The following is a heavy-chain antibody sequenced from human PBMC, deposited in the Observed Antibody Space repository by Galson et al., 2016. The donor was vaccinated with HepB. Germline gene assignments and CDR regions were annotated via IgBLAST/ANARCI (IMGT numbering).Heavy chain of an antibody. Sequence: SLTCGVSGGSFTGYYWSWIRQPPGKGLEWVGEINHGGTTNYNPSLRSRVTISADTSRNQFSLNLSSVTAADTAMYYCARLSVGAFDIWGQGTMVNV. CDR3: ARLSVGAFDI. J-gene: IGHJ3*02. V-gene: IGHV4-34*01. D-gene: IGHD5/OR15-5a*01. CDR2: INHGGTT. CDR1: GGSFTGYY.